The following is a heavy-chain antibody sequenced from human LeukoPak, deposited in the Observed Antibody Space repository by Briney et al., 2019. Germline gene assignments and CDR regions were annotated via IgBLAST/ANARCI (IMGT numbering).Heavy chain of an antibody. CDR2: IYHSGST. J-gene: IGHJ4*02. CDR1: GGSISSGGDY. D-gene: IGHD3-3*01. Sequence: PSETLSLTCTVSGGSISSGGDYWSWIRQPPEKGLEWIVYIYHSGSTYYNPSLKSRVTISVDRSKNQFSLKLSSVTAADTAVYYCARVGLTIFGVAGRYFDYWGQGTLVTVSS. CDR3: ARVGLTIFGVAGRYFDY. V-gene: IGHV4-30-2*01.